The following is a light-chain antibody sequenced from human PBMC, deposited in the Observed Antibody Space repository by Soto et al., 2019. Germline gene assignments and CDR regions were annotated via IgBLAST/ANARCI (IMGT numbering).Light chain of an antibody. CDR2: DIF. J-gene: IGKJ4*01. CDR3: QQYNSWPLT. Sequence: EFVLTQSPGTLSWSPLERASLSFMGSQTVRNNYLAWYQQKPGQAPRLVIYDIFTRATGVPTRISGSGSGTEFTLTLSSLQSEDFAVYYCQQYNSWPLTFGGGTK. V-gene: IGKV3D-15*01. CDR1: QTVRNN.